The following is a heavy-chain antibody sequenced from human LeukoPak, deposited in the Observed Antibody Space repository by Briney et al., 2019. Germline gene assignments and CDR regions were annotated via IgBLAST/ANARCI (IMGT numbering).Heavy chain of an antibody. V-gene: IGHV3-48*03. D-gene: IGHD2-2*01. CDR3: ARGPWGDIVVVPAALHQSRGAFDI. Sequence: TGGSLRLSCAASGFTFSSYEMNWVRQAPGKGLEWVSYISSSGSTIYYADSVKGRFTISRDNAKNSLYLQMNSLRAEDTAVYYCARGPWGDIVVVPAALHQSRGAFDIWGQGTMVTVSS. CDR1: GFTFSSYE. CDR2: ISSSGSTI. J-gene: IGHJ3*02.